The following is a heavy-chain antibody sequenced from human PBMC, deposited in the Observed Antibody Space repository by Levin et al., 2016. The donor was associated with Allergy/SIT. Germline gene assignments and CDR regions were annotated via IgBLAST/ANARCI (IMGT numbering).Heavy chain of an antibody. CDR1: GVSISSYY. Sequence: GSLRLSCTVSGVSISSYYWNWIRQPAGKGLEWIGRMSTSGSTNYNPSLNSRATMSIDTSKNQFSLRLNSVTAADTAVYYCARGLYCSGGSCYNHFDYWGQGTLVTVSS. CDR3: ARGLYCSGGSCYNHFDY. V-gene: IGHV4-4*07. J-gene: IGHJ4*02. CDR2: MSTSGST. D-gene: IGHD2-15*01.